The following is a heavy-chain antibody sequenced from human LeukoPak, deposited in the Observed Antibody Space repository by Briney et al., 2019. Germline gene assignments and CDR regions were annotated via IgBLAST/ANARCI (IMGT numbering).Heavy chain of an antibody. D-gene: IGHD5-12*01. CDR1: GYTFTGYY. CDR3: ARVYSGYDQQPNDY. V-gene: IGHV1-2*02. CDR2: INPNSGGT. J-gene: IGHJ4*02. Sequence: ASVKVSCKASGYTFTGYYMHWVRQAPGQGLEWTGWINPNSGGTNYAQKFQGRVTMTRDTSISTAYMELSRLRSDDTAVYYCARVYSGYDQQPNDYWGQGTLVTVSS.